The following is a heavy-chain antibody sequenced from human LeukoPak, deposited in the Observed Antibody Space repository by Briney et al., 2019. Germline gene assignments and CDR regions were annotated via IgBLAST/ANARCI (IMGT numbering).Heavy chain of an antibody. Sequence: GGSPRLSCAASGFTFSSYSMNWVRQAPGKGLEWVSSISSSSSYIYYADSVKGRFTISRDNSKNTLYLQMNSLRSEDTAVYYCAKSPSVYSSRSYYMDVWGKGTTVTISS. J-gene: IGHJ6*03. D-gene: IGHD6-13*01. CDR1: GFTFSSYS. CDR3: AKSPSVYSSRSYYMDV. V-gene: IGHV3-21*01. CDR2: ISSSSSYI.